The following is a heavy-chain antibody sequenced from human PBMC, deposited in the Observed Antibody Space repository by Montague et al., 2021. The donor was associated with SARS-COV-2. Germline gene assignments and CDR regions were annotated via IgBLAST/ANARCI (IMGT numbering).Heavy chain of an antibody. CDR2: INPDGDAT. D-gene: IGHD4/OR15-4a*01. CDR1: GFTFSTYW. CDR3: ARSNLHDYADY. V-gene: IGHV3-74*01. J-gene: IGHJ4*02. Sequence: SLILSCAASGFTFSTYWMYWIRQVPGKGLAWVSRINPDGDATTYXDSVKGRFAISRDNSKNILYLQMNSLRGEDTAVYYCARSNLHDYADYWGRGNLVTVSS.